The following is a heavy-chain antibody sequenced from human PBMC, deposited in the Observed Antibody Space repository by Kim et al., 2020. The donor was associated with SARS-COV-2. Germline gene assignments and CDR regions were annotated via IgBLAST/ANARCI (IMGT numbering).Heavy chain of an antibody. CDR1: GFTFSDNY. J-gene: IGHJ2*01. CDR2: ISNSDSSI. CDR3: ARGAFGGWYFDL. D-gene: IGHD3-16*01. Sequence: GGSLRLSCAASGFTFSDNYLNWIRQAPGKGLEWISYISNSDSSIHYADSVKGRITISRDNATKSLFLLRNSMRAEDTAIYYWARGAFGGWYFDLCGWGT. V-gene: IGHV3-11*01.